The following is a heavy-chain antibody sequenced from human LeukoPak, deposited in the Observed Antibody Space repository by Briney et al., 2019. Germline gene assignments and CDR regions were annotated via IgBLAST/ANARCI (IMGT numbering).Heavy chain of an antibody. V-gene: IGHV4-61*01. CDR3: ARGLYYDFWSGYYNDAFDI. Sequence: PSETLSLTCTVSGGSISSSSYYWSWIRQPPGKGLEWIGYIYYSGSTNYNPSLKSRVTISVDTSKNQFSLKLSSVTAADTAVYYCARGLYYDFWSGYYNDAFDIWGQGTMVTVSS. D-gene: IGHD3-3*01. CDR2: IYYSGST. J-gene: IGHJ3*02. CDR1: GGSISSSSYY.